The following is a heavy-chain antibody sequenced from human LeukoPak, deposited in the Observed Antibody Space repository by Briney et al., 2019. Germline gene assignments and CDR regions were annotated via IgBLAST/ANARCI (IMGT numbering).Heavy chain of an antibody. Sequence: GGSLRLSCAASGFTFSNYWMSWVRRAPGKGLEWVSYISSSGSTIYYADSVKGRFTISRDNAKNSLYLQMNSLRAEDTAVYYCARDDGAYSSSWSDYWGQGTLVTVSS. V-gene: IGHV3-11*01. J-gene: IGHJ4*02. CDR1: GFTFSNYW. CDR2: ISSSGSTI. CDR3: ARDDGAYSSSWSDY. D-gene: IGHD6-13*01.